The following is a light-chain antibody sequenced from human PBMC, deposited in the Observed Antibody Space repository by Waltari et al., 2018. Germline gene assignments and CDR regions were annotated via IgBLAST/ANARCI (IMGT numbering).Light chain of an antibody. V-gene: IGKV1-NL1*01. CDR1: QDIGTS. CDR2: VAS. Sequence: DIQMTQSPSSLSASVGDTITITCRASQDIGTSLAWYQQKPGEAPKLLVFVASRLQGGVPSRFSGKGSGTDFSLTIRSLQPEDFATYYCQEFYGSLSRTFGGGTKVDIK. J-gene: IGKJ4*01. CDR3: QEFYGSLSRT.